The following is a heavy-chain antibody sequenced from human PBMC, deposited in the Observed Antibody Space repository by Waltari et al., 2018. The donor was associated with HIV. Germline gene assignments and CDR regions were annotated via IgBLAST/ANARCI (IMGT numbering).Heavy chain of an antibody. CDR3: ARDRFFGARDWFDP. V-gene: IGHV3-11*01. J-gene: IGHJ5*02. D-gene: IGHD3-3*01. Sequence: QVQLVESGGGLVKPGGSLRLSCAASGFPFSDYSMSWPRQAPGKGVEWVSYISSSGSTIYYADSVKGRFTISRDNAKNSLYLQMNSLRAEDTAVYYCARDRFFGARDWFDPWGQGTLVTVSS. CDR2: ISSSGSTI. CDR1: GFPFSDYS.